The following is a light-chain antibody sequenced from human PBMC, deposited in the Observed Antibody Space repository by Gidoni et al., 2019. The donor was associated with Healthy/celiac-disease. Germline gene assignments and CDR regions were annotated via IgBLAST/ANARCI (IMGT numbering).Light chain of an antibody. CDR2: GTS. J-gene: IGKJ1*01. CDR3: QQYGSSLPWT. Sequence: IVLTQSPGTLSLSPGERATLSCRASQSLSSSYLAWYQQKPGQTPRLLIYGTSSRATGIADRFSGSGSGTDFTLTISRLEPEDFAVYYCQQYGSSLPWTFGQGTKVEIK. V-gene: IGKV3-20*01. CDR1: QSLSSSY.